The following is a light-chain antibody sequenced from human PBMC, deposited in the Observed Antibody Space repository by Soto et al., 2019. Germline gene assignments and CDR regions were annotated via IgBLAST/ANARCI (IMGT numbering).Light chain of an antibody. CDR3: QEYSRAPGT. CDR1: QSISSNY. CDR2: GAS. V-gene: IGKV3-20*01. Sequence: EIVLTQSPGTLSLSPGERATLSCRASQSISSNYLVWYQQKAGQAPSLLISGASIRAPGITDRFSGSGSGTNFPLAISIQEPEDSAVYNCQEYSRAPGTFGGGTKEEIK. J-gene: IGKJ4*01.